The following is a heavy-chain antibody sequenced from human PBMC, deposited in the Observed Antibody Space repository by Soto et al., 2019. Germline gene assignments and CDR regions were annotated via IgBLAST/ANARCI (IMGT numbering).Heavy chain of an antibody. D-gene: IGHD1-7*01. CDR1: GYTFTSYG. V-gene: IGHV1-18*01. Sequence: APVKVSCKASGYTFTSYGISWVRQAPGQGLEWMGWISAYNGNTNYAQKLQGRVTMTTDTSTSTAYMELRSLRSDDTAVYYCARDRLELPISPLPFDYWGQGTLVTVSS. CDR2: ISAYNGNT. CDR3: ARDRLELPISPLPFDY. J-gene: IGHJ4*02.